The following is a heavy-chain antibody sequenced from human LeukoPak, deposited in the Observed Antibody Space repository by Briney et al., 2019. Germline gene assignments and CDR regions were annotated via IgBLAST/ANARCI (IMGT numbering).Heavy chain of an antibody. D-gene: IGHD6-19*01. CDR3: AGTTQWLVTGVDY. J-gene: IGHJ4*02. CDR2: IYTSGST. Sequence: SETLSLTCTVSGGSISSGSYYWSWIRQPAGKGLEWIGRIYTSGSTNYNPSLKSRVTISVVTSKNQFSLKLSSVTAADTAVYYCAGTTQWLVTGVDYWGQGTLVTVSS. V-gene: IGHV4-61*02. CDR1: GGSISSGSYY.